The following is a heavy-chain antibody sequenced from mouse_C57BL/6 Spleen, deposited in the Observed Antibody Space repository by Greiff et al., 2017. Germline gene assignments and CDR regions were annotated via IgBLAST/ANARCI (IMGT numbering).Heavy chain of an antibody. V-gene: IGHV14-4*01. D-gene: IGHD1-1*01. Sequence: EVQLQESGAELVRPGASVKLSCTASGFNIKDDYMHWVKQRPEQGLEWIGWIDPENGDTEYASKFQGKATITADTSSNTAYLQLSSLTSEDTAVYYCTVRAITTVVASYRYFDVWGTGTTVTVSS. CDR2: IDPENGDT. CDR3: TVRAITTVVASYRYFDV. CDR1: GFNIKDDY. J-gene: IGHJ1*03.